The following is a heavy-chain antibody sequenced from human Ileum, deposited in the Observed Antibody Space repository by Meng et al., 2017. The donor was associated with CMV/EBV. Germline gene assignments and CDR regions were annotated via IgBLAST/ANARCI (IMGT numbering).Heavy chain of an antibody. V-gene: IGHV4-30-4*08. CDR3: ARMPGRRFDS. CDR1: GESISDGAYY. D-gene: IGHD2-2*01. J-gene: IGHJ5*01. CDR2: VYYTGTT. Sequence: QVQLQESGPGLVTPSQTLSLTCTVSGESISDGAYYWSWIRQSPEKGLEWIGHVYYTGTTYYNRSLRSRVAISIDTSNNEFSLKLSSVTAADTAVYYCARMPGRRFDSWGQGTLVTVSS.